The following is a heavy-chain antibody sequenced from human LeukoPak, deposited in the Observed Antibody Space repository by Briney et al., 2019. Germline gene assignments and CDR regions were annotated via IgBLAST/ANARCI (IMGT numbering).Heavy chain of an antibody. V-gene: IGHV1-8*01. CDR3: ARGGYWYYYYGMDV. CDR1: GYTFTIYD. D-gene: IGHD2-21*01. Sequence: ASVKVSSKASGYTFTIYDINWVRQAPGQGLEWMGWMNPNSGNTGYAQKFQGRVTMTRNTSISTAYMELSSLRSEDTAVYYCARGGYWYYYYGMDVWGQGTTVTVSS. J-gene: IGHJ6*02. CDR2: MNPNSGNT.